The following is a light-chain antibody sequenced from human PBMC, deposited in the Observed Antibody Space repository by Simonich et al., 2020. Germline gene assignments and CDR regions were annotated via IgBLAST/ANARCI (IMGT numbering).Light chain of an antibody. CDR1: SSDVGSYNY. Sequence: QSALTQPASVSGSPGQSITISCTGTSSDVGSYNYVSWYQQHPGKAPKLMIYDVSKRPSGVSTRFSGSKSGNTAYLTISGLQAEDEADYYCSSYTSSSTLVFGGGTKLTVL. V-gene: IGLV2-14*01. J-gene: IGLJ2*01. CDR3: SSYTSSSTLV. CDR2: DVS.